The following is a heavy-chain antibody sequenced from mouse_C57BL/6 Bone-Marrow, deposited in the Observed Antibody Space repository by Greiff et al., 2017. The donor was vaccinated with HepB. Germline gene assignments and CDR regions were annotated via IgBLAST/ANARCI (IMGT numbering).Heavy chain of an antibody. CDR3: AGPYGNSLWFAY. V-gene: IGHV1-9*01. J-gene: IGHJ3*01. CDR1: GYTLTGYW. Sequence: VQLQQSGAELMKPGASVKLSCKATGYTLTGYWIGGVKQRHGQGLEWIGEILPGSGSTNYNEKFKGKATFTADTSSSTAYMQLSSLTTEDSAIYYCAGPYGNSLWFAYWGQGTLVTVSA. D-gene: IGHD2-1*01. CDR2: ILPGSGST.